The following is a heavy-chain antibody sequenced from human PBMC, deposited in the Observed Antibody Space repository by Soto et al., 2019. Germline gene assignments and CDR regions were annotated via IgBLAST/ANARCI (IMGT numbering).Heavy chain of an antibody. D-gene: IGHD1-1*01. CDR1: GYTFTFRY. CDR2: ITPFKSDT. Sequence: SVKVSCKASGYTFTFRYLHWLRQSPGQALEWMGWITPFKSDTNYAQKFQDRVTITRDRSVSTAYMELSNLRSDDTAMYYCARSPFAGSDAFDIWGQGTMVTVSS. CDR3: ARSPFAGSDAFDI. V-gene: IGHV1-45*02. J-gene: IGHJ3*02.